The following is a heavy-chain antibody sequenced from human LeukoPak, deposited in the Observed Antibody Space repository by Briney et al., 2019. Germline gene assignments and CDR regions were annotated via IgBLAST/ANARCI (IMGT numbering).Heavy chain of an antibody. J-gene: IGHJ4*02. CDR1: RGSICSGNYY. Sequence: PSQTLSLTCTVSRGSICSGNYYWSWIRQPAGKGLEWIVRIYTSGSAKYNPSLQSRVSMSVDTPKNQFSLNLSSVTAADTTVYYCARLIVGVDYWGQGTLVTVSS. V-gene: IGHV4-61*02. D-gene: IGHD1-26*01. CDR3: ARLIVGVDY. CDR2: IYTSGSA.